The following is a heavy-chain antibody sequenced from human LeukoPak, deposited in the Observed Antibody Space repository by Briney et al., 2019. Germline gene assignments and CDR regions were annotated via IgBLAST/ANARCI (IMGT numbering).Heavy chain of an antibody. CDR3: ARDIISSGWLDY. Sequence: SVKVSCKASGGTFSSYAISWVRQAPGQGLEWMGGIIPIFGTANHAQKFQGRVTITADESTSTAYMELSSLRSEDTAVYYCARDIISSGWLDYWGQGTLVTVSS. CDR1: GGTFSSYA. J-gene: IGHJ4*02. D-gene: IGHD6-19*01. CDR2: IIPIFGTA. V-gene: IGHV1-69*13.